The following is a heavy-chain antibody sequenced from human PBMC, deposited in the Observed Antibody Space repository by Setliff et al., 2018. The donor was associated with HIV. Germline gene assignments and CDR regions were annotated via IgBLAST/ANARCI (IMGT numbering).Heavy chain of an antibody. CDR2: INHSGST. Sequence: PSETLSLTCAVYGRSFSGYYWSWIRQPPGKGLEWIGEINHSGSTNYNPSLKSRVTISVDMSKNQFSLKLSSVTAADTAVYYCARGSKGGFFDYWGQGTLVTVSS. D-gene: IGHD3-16*01. V-gene: IGHV4-34*01. CDR3: ARGSKGGFFDY. J-gene: IGHJ4*02. CDR1: GRSFSGYY.